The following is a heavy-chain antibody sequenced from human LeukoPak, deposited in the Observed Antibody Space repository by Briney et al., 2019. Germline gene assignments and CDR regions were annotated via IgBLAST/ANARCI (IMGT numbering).Heavy chain of an antibody. CDR1: GFTFSSYG. J-gene: IGHJ4*02. CDR2: ISYDGSNK. V-gene: IGHV3-30*03. D-gene: IGHD3-10*01. Sequence: PGGSLRLSCAASGFTFSSYGMHWVRQAPGKGLEWVAVISYDGSNKYYADSVKGRFTISRDNSKNTLYLQMNSLRAEDTAVYYCARGPEAVWFGELLPSSDYWGQGTLVTVSS. CDR3: ARGPEAVWFGELLPSSDY.